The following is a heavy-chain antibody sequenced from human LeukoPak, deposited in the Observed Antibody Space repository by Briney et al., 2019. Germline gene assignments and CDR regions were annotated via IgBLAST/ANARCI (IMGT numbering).Heavy chain of an antibody. CDR2: FDPEDGET. CDR1: GYTHTELS. Sequence: ASVKVTCKVSGYTHTELSMHWVRHPPGKGLEWMGGFDPEDGETIYSQQCQGRVTMTEDTSTDTAYMELSSLRCEDTDVYYCATAMGKLLWQFAYWGQGTLVTVSS. V-gene: IGHV1-24*01. J-gene: IGHJ4*02. D-gene: IGHD2-2*01. CDR3: ATAMGKLLWQFAY.